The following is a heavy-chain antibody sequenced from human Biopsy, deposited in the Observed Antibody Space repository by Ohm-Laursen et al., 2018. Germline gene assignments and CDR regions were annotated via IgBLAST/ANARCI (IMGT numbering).Heavy chain of an antibody. V-gene: IGHV3-23*01. J-gene: IGHJ6*02. CDR2: ISGSAGST. Sequence: SPRLSCTASRFTFSNYAMSWVRQAPGKGLEWVSAISGSAGSTNYADSVKGRFTISRDNSKNTLYLQLNSLRAEDTALYYCAKINPSSIYYYYGMDVWGQGTTVTVSS. CDR3: AKINPSSIYYYYGMDV. CDR1: RFTFSNYA.